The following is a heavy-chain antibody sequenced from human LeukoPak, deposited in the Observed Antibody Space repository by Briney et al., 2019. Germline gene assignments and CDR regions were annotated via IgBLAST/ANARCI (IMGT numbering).Heavy chain of an antibody. CDR1: GFTFDNYG. V-gene: IGHV3-20*04. D-gene: IGHD3-22*01. CDR2: INWNGGST. Sequence: PGGSLRLSCAASGFTFDNYGMSWVRQAPGSGLEWVSGINWNGGSTGYADSVKGRFTISRDNAKNSLYLRAEDTALYYCARGRYYYDSSGHDDAFDIWGQGTMVTVSS. CDR3: ARGRYYYDSSGHDDAFDI. J-gene: IGHJ3*02.